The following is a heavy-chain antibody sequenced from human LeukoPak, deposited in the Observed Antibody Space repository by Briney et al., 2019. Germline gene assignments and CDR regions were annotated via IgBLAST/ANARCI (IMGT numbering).Heavy chain of an antibody. D-gene: IGHD3-9*01. CDR1: GFTFRNAW. CDR3: TTDPHYDILTGYPRFDF. V-gene: IGHV3-15*01. J-gene: IGHJ4*02. Sequence: PGGSLRLSCTTSGFTFRNAWMSWVRQAPGKGLEWVGRLKSKTDGGTTDYAAHVKGRFTISRDDVRNTLYLQMNSLKTEDTGVYYCTTDPHYDILTGYPRFDFWGQGTLVAVSS. CDR2: LKSKTDGGTT.